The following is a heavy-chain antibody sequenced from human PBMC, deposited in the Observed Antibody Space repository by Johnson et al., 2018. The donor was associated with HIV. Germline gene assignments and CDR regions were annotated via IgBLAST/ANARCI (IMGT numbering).Heavy chain of an antibody. CDR2: IRYDGSNK. D-gene: IGHD3-10*01. J-gene: IGHJ3*02. CDR3: ARGGPPDAFDI. V-gene: IGHV3-30*02. CDR1: GFTFSSYG. Sequence: QVQLVESGGGVVQPGGSLRLSCAASGFTFSSYGMHWVRQAPGKGLEWVAFIRYDGSNKYYADSVKGRFTISRDNSKNTLYLQMNSLRAEDTAVYYCARGGPPDAFDICGQGTMVTVSS.